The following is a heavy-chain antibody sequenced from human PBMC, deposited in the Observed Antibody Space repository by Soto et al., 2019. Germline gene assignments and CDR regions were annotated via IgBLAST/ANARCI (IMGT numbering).Heavy chain of an antibody. V-gene: IGHV3-9*01. CDR1: GFTFDDYA. Sequence: EVQLVESGGGLVQPGRSLRLSCAASGFTFDDYAMHWVRQDPGKGLEWVSGISWNSGSIGYADSVKGRFTISRDNAKNFLYLQMNSLRAEDTALYYCAKSERDHRKNWFDPWGQGTLVTVSS. J-gene: IGHJ5*02. CDR3: AKSERDHRKNWFDP. CDR2: ISWNSGSI.